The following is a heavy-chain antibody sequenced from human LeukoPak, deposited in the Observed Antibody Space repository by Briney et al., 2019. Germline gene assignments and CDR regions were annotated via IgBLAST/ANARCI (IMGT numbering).Heavy chain of an antibody. CDR2: ISAYNGNT. J-gene: IGHJ3*02. CDR3: ARDRQWELPPDAFDI. Sequence: ASVKVSCKASGYTFTSYGISWVRQAPGQGLEWMGWISAYNGNTNYAQKLQGRVTMTTDTSTSTAYMELRSLRSDDTAVYYCARDRQWELPPDAFDIWGQGTMVTVSS. D-gene: IGHD1-26*01. CDR1: GYTFTSYG. V-gene: IGHV1-18*01.